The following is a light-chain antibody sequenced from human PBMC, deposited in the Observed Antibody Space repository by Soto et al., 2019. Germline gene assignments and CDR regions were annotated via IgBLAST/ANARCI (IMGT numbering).Light chain of an antibody. CDR1: QNIGRW. CDR3: QQYNSYSPYT. J-gene: IGKJ2*01. V-gene: IGKV1-5*01. CDR2: DAS. Sequence: DIPMTQSPSSLSASVGDRVTITCRASQNIGRWLAWYQRKPGKAPDLLISDASSLESGVPSRFSGSGSGTEFTLTISSLQPDDVATYYCQQYNSYSPYTFGQGTKVEIK.